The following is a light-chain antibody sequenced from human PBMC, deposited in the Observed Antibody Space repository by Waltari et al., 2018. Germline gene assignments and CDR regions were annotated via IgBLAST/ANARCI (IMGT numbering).Light chain of an antibody. Sequence: QSVLTQPPSVSAAPGQKVTISCSGSSSNIGNNYVAWYQQLPRTAPKLLIYDKNKRPSGIPDRFSGSKSGTSATLGITGLQAGDEADYYCGTWDSSLSEEVFGGGTKLTVL. CDR3: GTWDSSLSEEV. V-gene: IGLV1-51*01. CDR1: SSNIGNNY. J-gene: IGLJ2*01. CDR2: DKN.